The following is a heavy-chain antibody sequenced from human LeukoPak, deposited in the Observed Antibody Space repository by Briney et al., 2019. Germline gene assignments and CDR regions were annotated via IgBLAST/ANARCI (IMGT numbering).Heavy chain of an antibody. V-gene: IGHV3-23*01. D-gene: IGHD2-2*01. J-gene: IGHJ3*01. CDR3: ARGPSCTSTSCYVIGALDV. CDR1: GFTFDIYA. CDR2: ISASANST. Sequence: GGSLRLSCAASGFTFDIYAMTWVRQAPGKGPDWVSGISASANSTYYADSVKGRFIISRDNSKNTLYLQMNSLRVDDMAVYYCARGPSCTSTSCYVIGALDVWGLGTTVTVSS.